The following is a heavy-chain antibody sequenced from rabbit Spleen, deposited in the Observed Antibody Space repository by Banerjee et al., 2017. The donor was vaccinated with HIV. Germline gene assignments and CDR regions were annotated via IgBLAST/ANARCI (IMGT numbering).Heavy chain of an antibody. CDR1: GFSFSASHY. J-gene: IGHJ4*01. D-gene: IGHD1-1*01. CDR2: IYGGSSSYT. CDR3: GRDPDSGNGFYFNL. Sequence: QEQLEESGGDLVKPEGSLTLTCTASGFSFSASHYMCWVRQGPGKGLEWIACIYGGSSSYTYYASWAKGRFTISKTSSTTVTLQMTSLTAADTATYFCGRDPDSGNGFYFNLWGQGTLVTVS. V-gene: IGHV1S45*01.